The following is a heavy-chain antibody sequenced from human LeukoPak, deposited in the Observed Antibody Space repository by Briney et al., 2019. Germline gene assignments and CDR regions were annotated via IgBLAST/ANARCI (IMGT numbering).Heavy chain of an antibody. CDR2: ISGSGGST. Sequence: GGSLRLSCAASGFTFSSYAMSWVRQAPGKGLEWVSAISGSGGSTYYADSVKGRFTISRDNSKNTLYLQMNSLRAEDTAVYYCAKASYSSGLSLSRNYYYGMDVWGQGTTVTVSS. J-gene: IGHJ6*02. V-gene: IGHV3-23*01. CDR1: GFTFSSYA. D-gene: IGHD6-19*01. CDR3: AKASYSSGLSLSRNYYYGMDV.